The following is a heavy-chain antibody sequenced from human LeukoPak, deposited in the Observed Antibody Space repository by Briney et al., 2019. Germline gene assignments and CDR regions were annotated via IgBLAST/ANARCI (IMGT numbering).Heavy chain of an antibody. Sequence: GGSLGLSCAASGFTVSSNYMNWVRQAPGKGLEWVSYISSSGSTIYYADSVKGRFTISRDNAKNSLYLQMNSLRAEDTAVYYCALGPSYCGGDCYSAGAFDIWGQGTMVTVSS. V-gene: IGHV3-48*03. J-gene: IGHJ3*02. CDR3: ALGPSYCGGDCYSAGAFDI. CDR1: GFTVSSNY. D-gene: IGHD2-21*02. CDR2: ISSSGSTI.